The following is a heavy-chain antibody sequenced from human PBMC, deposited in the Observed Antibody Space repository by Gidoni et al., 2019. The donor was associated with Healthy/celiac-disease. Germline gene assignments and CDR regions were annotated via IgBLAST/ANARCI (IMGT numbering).Heavy chain of an antibody. J-gene: IGHJ4*02. CDR3: ARDGSGSPLDY. CDR1: GGSISSYY. CDR2: IYYSGST. D-gene: IGHD3-10*01. Sequence: QVQLQESGPGLVTPSETLSLTCTVSGGSISSYYWSWIRQPPGKGLEWIGYIYYSGSTNYNPSLKSGVTISVDTSKNQFSLKLSSVTAADTAVYYCARDGSGSPLDYWGQGTLVTVSS. V-gene: IGHV4-59*01.